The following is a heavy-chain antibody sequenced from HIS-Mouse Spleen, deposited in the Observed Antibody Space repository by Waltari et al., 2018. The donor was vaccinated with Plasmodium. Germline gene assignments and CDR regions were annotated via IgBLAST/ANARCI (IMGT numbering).Heavy chain of an antibody. V-gene: IGHV3-30-3*01. CDR1: GFPFSRYA. CDR3: ARDRRLAFDY. D-gene: IGHD2-15*01. CDR2: ISYDGSNK. J-gene: IGHJ4*02. Sequence: QVQLVESGGGVVQPGRSLRLSCAASGFPFSRYAVHWVRQAPGKGLEWVAVISYDGSNKYYADSVKGRFTISRDNSKNTLYLQMNSLRAEDTAVYYCARDRRLAFDYWGQGTLVTVSS.